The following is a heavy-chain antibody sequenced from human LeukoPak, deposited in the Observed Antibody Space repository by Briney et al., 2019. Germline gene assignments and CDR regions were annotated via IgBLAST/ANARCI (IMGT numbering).Heavy chain of an antibody. CDR2: IYHSGTT. J-gene: IGHJ6*02. D-gene: IGHD3/OR15-3a*01. V-gene: IGHV4-30-2*01. CDR1: GGSISSGGYS. Sequence: SETLSLTCAVSGGSISSGGYSWSWIRQPPGKGLEWIGYIYHSGTTYYNPSLKSRVTISVDRSKNQFSLNLSSVTAADTAVYYCARFHGPYGMGVWGQGTTVTVSS. CDR3: ARFHGPYGMGV.